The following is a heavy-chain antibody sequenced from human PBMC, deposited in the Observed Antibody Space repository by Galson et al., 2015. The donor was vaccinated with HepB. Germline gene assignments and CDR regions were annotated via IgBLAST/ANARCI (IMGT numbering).Heavy chain of an antibody. V-gene: IGHV3-23*01. D-gene: IGHD2-15*01. CDR2: IIAGGDST. J-gene: IGHJ4*02. CDR3: AKQSGVSWRGFFDY. Sequence: SLRLSCAASGFTFSSYAMRWVRQAPGKGLEWVSVIIAGGDSTYYADSVKGRFTISRDNSKNMVYLQMNSLRAEDTAVYYCAKQSGVSWRGFFDYWGQGTLVTVSS. CDR1: GFTFSSYA.